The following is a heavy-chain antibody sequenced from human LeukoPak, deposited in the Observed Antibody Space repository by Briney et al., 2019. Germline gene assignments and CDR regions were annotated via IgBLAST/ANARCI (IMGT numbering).Heavy chain of an antibody. J-gene: IGHJ4*02. Sequence: ASVKVSCKASGYTFTSYGISWVRQAPGQGLEWMGWISANNGNTNYAQKLQGRVTMTTDTSTSTAYMELRSRRSDDTAVYYCATSRGAGYGDYFDYWGEGTLVTVSS. V-gene: IGHV1-18*01. D-gene: IGHD4/OR15-4a*01. CDR1: GYTFTSYG. CDR3: ATSRGAGYGDYFDY. CDR2: ISANNGNT.